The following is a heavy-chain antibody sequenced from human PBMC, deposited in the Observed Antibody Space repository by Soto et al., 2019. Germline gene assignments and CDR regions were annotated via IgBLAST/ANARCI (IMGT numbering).Heavy chain of an antibody. J-gene: IGHJ6*02. Sequence: EVQLVESGGGLVQPGGSLRLSCAASGFAFSSYEMNWVRQSPGKGLEWLSYISSTASTIHYADSVKGRFTISRDNANNSVYLQMNSLTADDSAVYYCARAGGIMTRGFHCMDVWGQGPTVTVSS. CDR3: ARAGGIMTRGFHCMDV. V-gene: IGHV3-48*03. CDR1: GFAFSSYE. CDR2: ISSTASTI. D-gene: IGHD3-16*01.